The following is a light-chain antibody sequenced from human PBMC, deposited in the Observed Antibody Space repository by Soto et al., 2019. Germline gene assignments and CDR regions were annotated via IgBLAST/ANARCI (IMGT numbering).Light chain of an antibody. V-gene: IGKV1-5*03. CDR3: QQYNTYPLT. Sequence: EILMTQSPSTLSASVGDSVTITCRASQSISPWLAWYQQKPGKAPTLLIYKASSLEGGVPSRFSGSGSGTDFNITISSLQPDDFATYYCQQYNTYPLTFGGGTTVEIK. CDR1: QSISPW. CDR2: KAS. J-gene: IGKJ4*01.